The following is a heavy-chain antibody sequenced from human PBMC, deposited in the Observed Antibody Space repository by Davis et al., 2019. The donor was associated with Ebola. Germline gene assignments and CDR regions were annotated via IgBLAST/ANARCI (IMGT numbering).Heavy chain of an antibody. CDR3: ARVGYDFWSGYYEGYYYMDV. V-gene: IGHV3-30*03. Sequence: GESLKISCAASGFTFSSYGMHWVRQAPGKGLEWVAVISYDGSNKYYADSVKGPFTISRDNSKNTLYLQMNSLRAEDTAVYYCARVGYDFWSGYYEGYYYMDVWGKGTTVTVSS. J-gene: IGHJ6*03. D-gene: IGHD3-3*01. CDR2: ISYDGSNK. CDR1: GFTFSSYG.